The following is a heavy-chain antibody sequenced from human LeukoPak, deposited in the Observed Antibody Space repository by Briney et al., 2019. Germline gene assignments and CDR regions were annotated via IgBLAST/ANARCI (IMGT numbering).Heavy chain of an antibody. CDR3: ARRAGAYSHPYDY. CDR1: GYTFIDYY. J-gene: IGHJ4*02. Sequence: ASMKVSCKASGYTFIDYYLHWVRQAPGQGLEWMGRINPNSGDTNFAQKFQGRITMTRDTSISTAYMELSRLRSDDTAVYYCARRAGAYSHPYDYWGQGTLVTVSS. D-gene: IGHD4/OR15-4a*01. CDR2: INPNSGDT. V-gene: IGHV1-2*02.